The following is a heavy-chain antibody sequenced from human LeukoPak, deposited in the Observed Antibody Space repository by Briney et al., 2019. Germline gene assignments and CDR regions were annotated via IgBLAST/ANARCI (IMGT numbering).Heavy chain of an antibody. V-gene: IGHV3-33*01. J-gene: IGHJ3*02. CDR1: GFTFSSYG. D-gene: IGHD3-22*01. CDR3: ASLKDSSGLADI. CDR2: IWYDGSNK. Sequence: HPGGSLRLSCAASGFTFSSYGMHWVRQAPGKGLEWVAVIWYDGSNKYYADSVKGRFTISRDNSKNTLYLQMNSLRAEDTAVYYCASLKDSSGLADIWGQGTMATVSS.